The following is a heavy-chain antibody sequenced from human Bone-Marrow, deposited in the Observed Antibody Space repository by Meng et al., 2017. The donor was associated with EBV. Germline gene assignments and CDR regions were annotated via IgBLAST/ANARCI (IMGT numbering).Heavy chain of an antibody. V-gene: IGHV1-69*06. Sequence: QVQRGPGGDRVKKAGAWVKVTNKACGGTFRRYAIRWVQQAPGQGREWMGGIIPNFGTANCAQKFQGRVTITADKSTSTAYMELSSLRSEDTAVYYCASTRGIWYDFDYWGQGTLVTVSS. J-gene: IGHJ4*02. CDR1: GGTFRRYA. CDR2: IIPNFGTA. CDR3: ASTRGIWYDFDY. D-gene: IGHD1-26*01.